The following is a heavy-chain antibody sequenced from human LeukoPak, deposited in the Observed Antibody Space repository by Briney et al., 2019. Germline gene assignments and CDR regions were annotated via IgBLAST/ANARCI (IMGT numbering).Heavy chain of an antibody. CDR1: ADSFSSHY. CDR2: ISYIGST. CDR3: ARDLVTVTKGFDI. Sequence: SETLSLTCAVSADSFSSHYWTWIRQPPGRGLEWIGYISYIGSTNYNPSLKSRVTISIDTSKNQFSLKLSSVTAADTAVYYCARDLVTVTKGFDIWGQGTMVSVSS. D-gene: IGHD4-17*01. J-gene: IGHJ3*02. V-gene: IGHV4-59*11.